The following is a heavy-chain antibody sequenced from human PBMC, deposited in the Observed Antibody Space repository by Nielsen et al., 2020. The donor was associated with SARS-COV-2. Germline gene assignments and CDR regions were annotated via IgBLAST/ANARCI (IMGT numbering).Heavy chain of an antibody. CDR2: IYSGGST. CDR3: ARDRRYYDSSGYLY. CDR1: GFTVSSNY. V-gene: IGHV3-66*01. D-gene: IGHD3-22*01. J-gene: IGHJ4*02. Sequence: GESLQISCAASGFTVSSNYMSWVRQAPGKGLEWVSVIYSGGSTYYADSVKGRFTTSRDNSKNTLYLQMNSLRAEDTAVYYCARDRRYYDSSGYLYWGQGTLVTVSS.